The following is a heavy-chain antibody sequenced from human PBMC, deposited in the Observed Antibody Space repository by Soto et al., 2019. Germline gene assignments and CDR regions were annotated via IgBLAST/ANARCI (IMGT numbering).Heavy chain of an antibody. V-gene: IGHV3-23*01. Sequence: GGSLRLSCAASGVTFSSYAMSWVRQAPGKGLEWVSSISGSGGSTYYADSVKGRFTISRDNSKNTLYLQMNSLRAEDTAVYYCAKVKEVGAITLFDYWGQGTLVTVSS. CDR3: AKVKEVGAITLFDY. CDR2: ISGSGGST. D-gene: IGHD1-26*01. J-gene: IGHJ4*02. CDR1: GVTFSSYA.